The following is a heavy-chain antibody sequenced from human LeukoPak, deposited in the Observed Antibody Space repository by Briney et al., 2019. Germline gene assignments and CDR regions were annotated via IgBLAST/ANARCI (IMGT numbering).Heavy chain of an antibody. CDR3: ARFEANWGYFDY. Sequence: SETLSLTCTVSGGSISSYYWSWIRQPPGEGLEWIGYIYYSGSTNYNPSLKSRVTISVDTSKNQFSLKLSSVTAADTAVYYCARFEANWGYFDYWGQGTLVTVSS. V-gene: IGHV4-59*01. CDR2: IYYSGST. J-gene: IGHJ4*02. D-gene: IGHD7-27*01. CDR1: GGSISSYY.